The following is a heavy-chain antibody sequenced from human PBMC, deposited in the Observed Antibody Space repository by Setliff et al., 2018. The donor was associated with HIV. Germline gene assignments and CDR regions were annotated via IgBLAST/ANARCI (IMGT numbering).Heavy chain of an antibody. Sequence: SETLSLTCTVSGGSISSHYWSWIRQPPGKGLEWVGLIYYTGIPTYNPSLRSRVTISVDTSKNQLSLRLTSMTAADTAVYYCARTQPDTIFGVVAFDCWGQGKMVTVSS. CDR3: ARTQPDTIFGVVAFDC. V-gene: IGHV4-59*08. CDR1: GGSISSHY. CDR2: IYYTGIP. J-gene: IGHJ4*02. D-gene: IGHD3-3*01.